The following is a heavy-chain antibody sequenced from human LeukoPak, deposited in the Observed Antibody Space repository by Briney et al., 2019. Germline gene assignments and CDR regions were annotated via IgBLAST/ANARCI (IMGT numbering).Heavy chain of an antibody. Sequence: GGSLRLSCTVSGFTVSSNSMSWVRQAPGKGLEWVSFIYSGGNTHNSDSVKGRFTISRDNSKNTLYLQMNSLRAEDTAVYYCASPPSSGSLLYFDYWGQGTLVTVSS. V-gene: IGHV3-53*01. D-gene: IGHD1-26*01. CDR2: IYSGGNT. CDR1: GFTVSSNS. CDR3: ASPPSSGSLLYFDY. J-gene: IGHJ4*02.